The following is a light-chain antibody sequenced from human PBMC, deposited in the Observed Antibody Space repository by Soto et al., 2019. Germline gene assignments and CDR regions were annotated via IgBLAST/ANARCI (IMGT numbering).Light chain of an antibody. V-gene: IGLV1-40*01. CDR3: QSFDSSLSGVV. CDR2: GNN. CDR1: TSNIGAGYD. Sequence: QSVLTQPPSVSGAPGQGVTISCTGATSNIGAGYDVHWYQQVPGTAPKVVIYGNNNRALGVPDRFSGSKSGASASLAITGLQPADEADYYCQSFDSSLSGVVFGGGTQLTVL. J-gene: IGLJ2*01.